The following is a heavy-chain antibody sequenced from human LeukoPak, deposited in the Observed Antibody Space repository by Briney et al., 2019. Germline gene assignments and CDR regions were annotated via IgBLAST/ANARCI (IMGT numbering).Heavy chain of an antibody. V-gene: IGHV5-51*01. Sequence: GESLKISCKGSGYSFTSYWIGWVRQMPGRGLEWMGIIYPGDSDTRYSPSFQGQVTISADKSISTAYLQWSSLKASDTATYYCARRASGYCSSTTCFFDYWGQGTLVTVSS. D-gene: IGHD2-2*01. J-gene: IGHJ4*02. CDR1: GYSFTSYW. CDR3: ARRASGYCSSTTCFFDY. CDR2: IYPGDSDT.